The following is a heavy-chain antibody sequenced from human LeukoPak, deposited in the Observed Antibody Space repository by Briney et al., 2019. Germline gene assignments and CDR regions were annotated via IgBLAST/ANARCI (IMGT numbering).Heavy chain of an antibody. CDR1: GFTFSSYA. V-gene: IGHV3-23*01. D-gene: IGHD6-13*01. CDR3: AKDNIRLYSSSWPD. Sequence: GGSLRLSCAASGFTFSSYAMSWVRQAPGKGLEWVSAISGSGGSTYYADSVKGRFTISRDNSENTLYLQMNSLRAEDTAVYYCAKDNIRLYSSSWPDWGQGTLVTVSS. CDR2: ISGSGGST. J-gene: IGHJ4*02.